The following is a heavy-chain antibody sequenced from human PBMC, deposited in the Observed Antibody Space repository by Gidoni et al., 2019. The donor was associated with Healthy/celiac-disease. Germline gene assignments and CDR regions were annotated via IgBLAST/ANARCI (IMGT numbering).Heavy chain of an antibody. Sequence: EVQLVESGGGLVKPGGSLRLSCAASGFTFSSYSMNWVRQAPGKGLEWVSSISSSSSYIYYADSVKGRFTISRDNAKNSLYLQMNSLRAEDTAVYYCASWERGTIGGSSSFDYWGQGTLVTVSS. J-gene: IGHJ4*02. V-gene: IGHV3-21*01. CDR1: GFTFSSYS. CDR2: ISSSSSYI. D-gene: IGHD2-15*01. CDR3: ASWERGTIGGSSSFDY.